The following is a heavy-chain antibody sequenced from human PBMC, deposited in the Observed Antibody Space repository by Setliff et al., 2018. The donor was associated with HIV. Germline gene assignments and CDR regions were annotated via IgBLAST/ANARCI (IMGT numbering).Heavy chain of an antibody. CDR2: LIPIFGTA. J-gene: IGHJ4*02. CDR3: ARANYDILTAFEGEWDY. CDR1: GDTFSSYT. Sequence: SVKVSCKASGDTFSSYTISWVRQAPGQGLEWMGGLIPIFGTANYAQKFKGRVTITADESTSTAYMELRSLRSDDTAVYYCARANYDILTAFEGEWDYWGQGTLVTVSS. D-gene: IGHD3-9*01. V-gene: IGHV1-69*13.